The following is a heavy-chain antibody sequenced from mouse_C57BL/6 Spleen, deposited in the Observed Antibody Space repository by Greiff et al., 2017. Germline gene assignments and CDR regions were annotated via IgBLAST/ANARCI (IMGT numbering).Heavy chain of an antibody. CDR3: AKFYDYPYAMDY. Sequence: VQVVESGAELVKPGASVKISCKASGYAFSSYWMNWVKQRPGKGLEWIGQIYPGDGDTNYNGKFKGKATLTADKSSSTAYMQLSSLTSEDSAVYFCAKFYDYPYAMDYWGQGTSVTVSS. J-gene: IGHJ4*01. CDR2: IYPGDGDT. V-gene: IGHV1-80*01. D-gene: IGHD2-4*01. CDR1: GYAFSSYW.